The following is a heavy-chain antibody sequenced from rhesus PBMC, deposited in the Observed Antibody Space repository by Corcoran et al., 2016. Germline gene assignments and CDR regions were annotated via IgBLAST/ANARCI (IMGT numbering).Heavy chain of an antibody. D-gene: IGHD4-4*01. CDR1: GGSISSSYYY. J-gene: IGHJ4*01. CDR2: ISFSGST. CDR3: ARHYGSYDY. V-gene: IGHV4-122*02. Sequence: QVQLQESGPGLVKPSETLSLTCAVSGGSISSSYYYWSWIRQAPGKGLEWIGYISFSGSTSYNPSLKSRVTISRDTSKNQFSLKLSSVTAADTAVYYCARHYGSYDYWGQGVLVTVSS.